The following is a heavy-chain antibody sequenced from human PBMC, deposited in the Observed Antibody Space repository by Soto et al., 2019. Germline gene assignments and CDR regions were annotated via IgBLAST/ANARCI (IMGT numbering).Heavy chain of an antibody. V-gene: IGHV3-23*01. CDR2: ISGSGGST. CDR1: GFTFSSYA. J-gene: IGHJ5*02. D-gene: IGHD3-10*01. Sequence: GGSLRLSCAASGFTFSSYAMSWVRQAPGKGLEWVSAISGSGGSTYYADSVKGRFTISRDNSKNTLYLQMNSLRAEDTAVYYCAKDRTLAVRGVVGFDPWGQGTLVTVSS. CDR3: AKDRTLAVRGVVGFDP.